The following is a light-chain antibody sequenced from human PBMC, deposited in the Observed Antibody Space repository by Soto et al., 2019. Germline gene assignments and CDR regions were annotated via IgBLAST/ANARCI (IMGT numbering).Light chain of an antibody. CDR2: GAS. CDR1: QSVSSSY. J-gene: IGKJ1*01. Sequence: EIVLTQSPGTLSLSPGERATLSCRASQSVSSSYLAWYQQKPGQAPRLVIYGASTRASGVPARFSGSGSGTEFTLTISSLEPEDFAVYYCQQYGGSPRTFGQGTKVDIK. V-gene: IGKV3-20*01. CDR3: QQYGGSPRT.